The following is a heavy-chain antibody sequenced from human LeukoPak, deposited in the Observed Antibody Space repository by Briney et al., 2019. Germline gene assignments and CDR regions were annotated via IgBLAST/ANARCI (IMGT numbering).Heavy chain of an antibody. D-gene: IGHD4-17*01. CDR3: ARDMDNPTVTTPYAFDI. CDR2: IYSGGST. V-gene: IGHV3-53*01. CDR1: GFTVSSNY. Sequence: PGGSLRLSCAASGFTVSSNYMSWVRQAPGKGLEWVSVIYSGGSTYYADSVKGRFTISRDNSKNTLYLQMNSLRAEDTAVYYCARDMDNPTVTTPYAFDIWGQGTMVTVSS. J-gene: IGHJ3*02.